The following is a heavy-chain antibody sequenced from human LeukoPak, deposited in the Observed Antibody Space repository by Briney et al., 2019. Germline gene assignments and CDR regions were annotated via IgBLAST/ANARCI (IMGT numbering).Heavy chain of an antibody. D-gene: IGHD5-24*01. CDR2: ISSSGSTI. CDR3: ARGARDGYNLDY. V-gene: IGHV3-48*03. CDR1: GFTFSSYE. Sequence: GGSLRLSCAASGFTFSSYEMNWVRQAPGKGLEWVSYISSSGSTIYYADSVKGRFTISRDNANNSLYLQMNSLRADDTAVYYCARGARDGYNLDYWGQGTLVTVSS. J-gene: IGHJ4*02.